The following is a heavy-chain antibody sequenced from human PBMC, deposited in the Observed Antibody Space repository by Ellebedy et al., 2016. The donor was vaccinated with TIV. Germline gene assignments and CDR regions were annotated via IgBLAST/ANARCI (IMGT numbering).Heavy chain of an antibody. CDR2: LSGSGGST. Sequence: GESLKISCSASGFSFSSYAMTWVRQAPGKGLEWVAGLSGSGGSTYYADSVKGRFTISRDNSKNTVYLHMSSLRADDTAVYYCARGDDYGDNAYPFDYWGQGTLVTVSS. CDR1: GFSFSSYA. V-gene: IGHV3-23*01. D-gene: IGHD4-17*01. J-gene: IGHJ4*02. CDR3: ARGDDYGDNAYPFDY.